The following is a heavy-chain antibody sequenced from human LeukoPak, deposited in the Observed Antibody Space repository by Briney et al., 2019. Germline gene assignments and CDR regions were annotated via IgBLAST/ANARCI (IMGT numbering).Heavy chain of an antibody. CDR1: GFTFSSYG. Sequence: GGPLRLSCAASGFTFSSYGMHWVRQAPRKGLEWVAVISYDGSNKYYADSVKGRFTISRDNSKNTLYLQMNSLRAEDTAVYCCAKAFGYSGYEACDYWGQGTLVTVSS. J-gene: IGHJ4*02. V-gene: IGHV3-30*18. D-gene: IGHD5-12*01. CDR3: AKAFGYSGYEACDY. CDR2: ISYDGSNK.